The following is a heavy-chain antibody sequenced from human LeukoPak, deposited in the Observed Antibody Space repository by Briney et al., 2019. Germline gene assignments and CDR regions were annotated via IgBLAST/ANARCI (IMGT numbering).Heavy chain of an antibody. J-gene: IGHJ4*01. Sequence: SQTLSLICAVSGGSITSDGYSWSWIRQPPGKGLEWIGYIYHSGRTFYNPSLKSRVAMSVDRSKNQFSLKLNSVTAADTAVYYCAGTYYSDSNGFSHPLYWGQGTLVTVSS. CDR3: AGTYYSDSNGFSHPLY. D-gene: IGHD3-22*01. V-gene: IGHV4-30-2*01. CDR1: GGSITSDGYS. CDR2: IYHSGRT.